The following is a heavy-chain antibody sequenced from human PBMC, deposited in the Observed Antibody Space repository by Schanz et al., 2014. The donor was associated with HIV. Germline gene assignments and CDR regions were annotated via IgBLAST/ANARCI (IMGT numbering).Heavy chain of an antibody. J-gene: IGHJ4*02. V-gene: IGHV1-69*01. D-gene: IGHD2-15*01. Sequence: QVQLVQSGAEVKKPGSSVKVSCKASGGTFMTYAISWVRQAPGQGLEWMGGIIPMYGTANYARKFQGRVTITADESTSTAYMELSSLRSEDTAIYFCTRMRHCSGGYCYSAPYFWGQGTLLTVSS. CDR2: IIPMYGTA. CDR1: GGTFMTYA. CDR3: TRMRHCSGGYCYSAPYF.